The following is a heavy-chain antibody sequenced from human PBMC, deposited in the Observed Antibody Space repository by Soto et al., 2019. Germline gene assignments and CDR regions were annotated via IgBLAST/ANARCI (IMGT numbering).Heavy chain of an antibody. CDR1: GYTFTSYA. V-gene: IGHV1-3*01. CDR2: INAGNGNT. CDR3: ARGRDIVVVVAAEADEFDY. D-gene: IGHD2-15*01. J-gene: IGHJ4*02. Sequence: ASVKVSCKASGYTFTSYAMHWVRQAPGQRLEWMGWINAGNGNTKYSQKFQGRVTITRDTSASTAYMELSSLRSEDTAVYYCARGRDIVVVVAAEADEFDYWGQGTLVTVSS.